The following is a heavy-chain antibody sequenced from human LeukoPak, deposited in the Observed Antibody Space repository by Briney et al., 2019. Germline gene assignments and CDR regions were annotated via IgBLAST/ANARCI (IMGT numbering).Heavy chain of an antibody. V-gene: IGHV5-51*01. Sequence: PGESLKISCKGSGYFFANYWIAWVRQVPGKGLEWMAIIFPDDSDTRYSPSFQGQVTISADKSISTAYLQWSSLKASDTAMYYCARTHGFGEFSHYYFDYWGQGTLVTVSS. J-gene: IGHJ4*02. D-gene: IGHD3-10*01. CDR3: ARTHGFGEFSHYYFDY. CDR1: GYFFANYW. CDR2: IFPDDSDT.